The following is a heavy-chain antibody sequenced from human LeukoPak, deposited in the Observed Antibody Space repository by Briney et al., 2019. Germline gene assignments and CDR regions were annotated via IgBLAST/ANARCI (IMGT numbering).Heavy chain of an antibody. CDR1: GFTFSSYA. Sequence: GGSLSLSCAASGFTFSSYAMSWLRQAPGKGLKWVSAISGSGGSTYYADSVKGRFTISRDNSKNTLYLQMNSLRAEDTAVYYCAITPLGYCSSTSCYRARPYYGMDVWGQGTTVTVSS. V-gene: IGHV3-23*01. D-gene: IGHD2-2*02. J-gene: IGHJ6*02. CDR2: ISGSGGST. CDR3: AITPLGYCSSTSCYRARPYYGMDV.